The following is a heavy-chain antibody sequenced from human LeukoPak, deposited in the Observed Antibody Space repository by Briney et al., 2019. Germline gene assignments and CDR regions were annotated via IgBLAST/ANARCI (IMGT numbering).Heavy chain of an antibody. CDR3: AKEYSGSFSPFPSYFDY. V-gene: IGHV3-11*01. CDR1: EISFRDYY. D-gene: IGHD1-26*01. J-gene: IGHJ4*02. CDR2: ISSSGRDI. Sequence: GGSLRLSCVASEISFRDYYMSWIRQAPGKGLEWLAYISSSGRDIFYADSVKGRFTISRNNAKNSLYLQMNSLRAEDTAVYYCAKEYSGSFSPFPSYFDYWGQGTLVTVSS.